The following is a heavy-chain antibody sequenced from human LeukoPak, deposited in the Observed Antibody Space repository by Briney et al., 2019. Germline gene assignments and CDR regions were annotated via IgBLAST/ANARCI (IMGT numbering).Heavy chain of an antibody. D-gene: IGHD3-22*01. CDR2: ISAYNGNT. V-gene: IGHV1-18*01. CDR1: GYTFISYG. Sequence: GGSVKVSCKASGYTFISYGISWVRQAPGQGLDWMGCISAYNGNTYYAQKLQGRVTMTTDTSTSTHYKELRSLRSDDTAVYYYARVTARPYHSSGYSYLWFDPWGQGTLVTVSS. CDR3: ARVTARPYHSSGYSYLWFDP. J-gene: IGHJ5*02.